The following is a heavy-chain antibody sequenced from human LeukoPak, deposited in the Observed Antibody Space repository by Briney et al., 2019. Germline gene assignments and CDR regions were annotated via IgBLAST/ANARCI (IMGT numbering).Heavy chain of an antibody. V-gene: IGHV3-48*04. J-gene: IGHJ4*02. Sequence: PGRSLRLSCAASGFTFSSYGMNWVRQAPGKRLEWVSYISSSGSTIYFADSVKGQFTISRDNAKNSLYLQMNSLRAEDTAVYYCARLAVAGYFDYWGQGTLVTVSS. CDR1: GFTFSSYG. CDR3: ARLAVAGYFDY. D-gene: IGHD6-19*01. CDR2: ISSSGSTI.